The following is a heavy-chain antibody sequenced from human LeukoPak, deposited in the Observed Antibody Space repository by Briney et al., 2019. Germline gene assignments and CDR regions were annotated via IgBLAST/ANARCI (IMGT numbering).Heavy chain of an antibody. Sequence: SQTLSLTCAISGDSVSSNSAAWNWIRQSPSRGLEWLGRTYYRSKWYNDYAVSVKSRITINPDTSKNQFSLQLNSVTPEDTAVYYCARENPGFKGAAGTVYWFDPWGQGTLVTVSS. V-gene: IGHV6-1*01. CDR3: ARENPGFKGAAGTVYWFDP. CDR2: TYYRSKWYN. J-gene: IGHJ5*02. D-gene: IGHD6-13*01. CDR1: GDSVSSNSAA.